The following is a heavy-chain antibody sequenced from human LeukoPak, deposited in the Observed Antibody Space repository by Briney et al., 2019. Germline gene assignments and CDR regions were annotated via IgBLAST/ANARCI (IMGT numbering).Heavy chain of an antibody. CDR2: IYWNDDK. Sequence: SGPTLVKPTQTLTLTCTFSGFSLSTSGVGVGWIRQPPGKALEWLALIYWNDDKRYSPSLKSRLTITKDTSKNQVVLTMTNMDPVDTATYYCAHIYGNDYVWGSYRIVFDYWGQGTLSPSPQ. CDR1: GFSLSTSGVG. D-gene: IGHD3-16*02. J-gene: IGHJ4*02. CDR3: AHIYGNDYVWGSYRIVFDY. V-gene: IGHV2-5*01.